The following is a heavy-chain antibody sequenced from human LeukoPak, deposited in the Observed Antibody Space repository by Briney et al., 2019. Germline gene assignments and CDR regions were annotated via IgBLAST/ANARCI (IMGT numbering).Heavy chain of an antibody. J-gene: IGHJ4*02. V-gene: IGHV4-34*01. CDR1: GGSFSGYY. D-gene: IGHD3-10*01. CDR3: ARRGVIIPYPFDY. CDR2: INHSGST. Sequence: SETLSLTCAVYGGSFSGYYWSWIRQPPVKGLEWIGEINHSGSTNYNPSLKSRVTISVDTSKNQFSLKLSSVTAADTAVYYCARRGVIIPYPFDYWGQGTLVTVSS.